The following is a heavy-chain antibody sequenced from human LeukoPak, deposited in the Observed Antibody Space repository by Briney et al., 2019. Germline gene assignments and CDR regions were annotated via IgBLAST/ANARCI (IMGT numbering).Heavy chain of an antibody. J-gene: IGHJ4*02. CDR3: ANSHSSSWAYFDY. V-gene: IGHV3-30*18. CDR2: ISHDGSNK. D-gene: IGHD6-13*01. CDR1: EFTFSSYG. Sequence: GGSLRLSCAASEFTFSSYGMHWVRQAPGKGLEWVAVISHDGSNKYYADSVKGRFTISRDNSKNTLYLEMNSLRAEDTAVYYCANSHSSSWAYFDYWGQGTLVTVSS.